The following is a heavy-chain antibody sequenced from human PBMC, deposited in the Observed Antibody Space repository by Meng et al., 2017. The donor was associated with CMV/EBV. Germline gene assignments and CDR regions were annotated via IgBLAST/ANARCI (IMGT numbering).Heavy chain of an antibody. D-gene: IGHD3-10*01. Sequence: QLPLQESGPGLVKPSETLSLTCTVSGGSISSSSYYWGWIRQPPGKGLEWIGSIYYSGSTYYNPSLKSRVTISVDTSKNQFSLKLSSVTAADTAVYYCASMAYYYGSGSFDAFDIWGQGTMVTVSS. J-gene: IGHJ3*02. CDR2: IYYSGST. V-gene: IGHV4-39*07. CDR1: GGSISSSSYY. CDR3: ASMAYYYGSGSFDAFDI.